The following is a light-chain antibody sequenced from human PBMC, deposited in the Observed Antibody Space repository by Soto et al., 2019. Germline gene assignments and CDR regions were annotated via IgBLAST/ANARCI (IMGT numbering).Light chain of an antibody. V-gene: IGKV1-6*01. Sequence: AIQMTQSPSSLSASVGDRVTITCRASQGIRNDLGWYQQKPGKAPKLLIYAASSLQSGVPSKFSGSGSGTDFTLTISSLQPEDFATYYCLQDYSFWTFGQGTKVEIK. CDR2: AAS. CDR3: LQDYSFWT. J-gene: IGKJ1*01. CDR1: QGIRND.